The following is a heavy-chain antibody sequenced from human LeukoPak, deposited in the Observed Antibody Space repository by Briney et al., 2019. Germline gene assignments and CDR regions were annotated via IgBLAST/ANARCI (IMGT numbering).Heavy chain of an antibody. V-gene: IGHV3-23*01. CDR3: AKDRLYGDYGGYFDY. Sequence: GGSLRLSCAASGFTFSSYSMNWVRQAPGKGLEWVSAISGSGGSTYYADSVEGRFTISRDNSKNTLYLQMNSLRAGDTAVYYCAKDRLYGDYGGYFDYWGQGTLVTVSS. CDR1: GFTFSSYS. CDR2: ISGSGGST. J-gene: IGHJ4*02. D-gene: IGHD4-17*01.